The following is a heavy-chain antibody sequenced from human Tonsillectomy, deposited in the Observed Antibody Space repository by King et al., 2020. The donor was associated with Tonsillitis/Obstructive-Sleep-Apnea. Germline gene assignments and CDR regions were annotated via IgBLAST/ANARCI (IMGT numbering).Heavy chain of an antibody. CDR3: ACSSGNSVFDY. CDR2: IYYSGST. CDR1: GGSISSDY. J-gene: IGHJ4*02. V-gene: IGHV4-59*08. D-gene: IGHD4-23*01. Sequence: VQLQESGPGLVKPSETLSLTCTVSGGSISSDYWSWIRQPPGKGLEWIGYIYYSGSTNYNPSLKSRVTISVDTSKNQYSLKLSSVTAADTAVYYCACSSGNSVFDYWGQGTLVTVSS.